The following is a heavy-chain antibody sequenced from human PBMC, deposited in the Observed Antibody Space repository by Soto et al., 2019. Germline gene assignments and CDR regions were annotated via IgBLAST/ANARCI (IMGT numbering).Heavy chain of an antibody. V-gene: IGHV3-15*01. Sequence: EVQLVESGEGLVKPGGSLRLSCAASGFTFSNAWMSWVRQAPGKGLEWVGRIKSKTDGGTTDYAAPVKGRFTISRDDSKNTLYLQMNSLKTEDTAVYYCTSRLSSSSWVYYYYYMDVWGKGTTVTVSS. CDR3: TSRLSSSSWVYYYYYMDV. J-gene: IGHJ6*03. CDR2: IKSKTDGGTT. D-gene: IGHD6-6*01. CDR1: GFTFSNAW.